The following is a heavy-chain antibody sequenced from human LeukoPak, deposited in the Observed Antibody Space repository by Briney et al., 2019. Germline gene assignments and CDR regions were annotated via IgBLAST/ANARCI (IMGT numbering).Heavy chain of an antibody. Sequence: GGSLRLSCAASGFTFSSYTMNWVRQTPGKGPEWVSYISSSSSTIYYADSVKGRFTTSRDNAKNSLYLQMSSLRAEDTAVYYCARERGSSNTNYFDSWGQGTLVTVSS. D-gene: IGHD6-6*01. V-gene: IGHV3-48*04. CDR1: GFTFSSYT. J-gene: IGHJ4*02. CDR3: ARERGSSNTNYFDS. CDR2: ISSSSSTI.